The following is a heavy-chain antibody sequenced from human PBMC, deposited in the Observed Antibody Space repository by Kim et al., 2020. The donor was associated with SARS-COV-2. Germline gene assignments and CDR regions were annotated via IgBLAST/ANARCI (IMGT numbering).Heavy chain of an antibody. CDR3: ARDLIVPPVGMDV. CDR1: GFTFSSYG. V-gene: IGHV3-33*01. CDR2: IWYDGSNK. D-gene: IGHD2-8*01. Sequence: GGSLRLSCAASGFTFSSYGMHWVRQAPGKGLEWVAVIWYDGSNKYYADSVKGRFTISRDNSKNTLYLQMNSLRAEDTAVYYCARDLIVPPVGMDVWGQGTTVTVSS. J-gene: IGHJ6*02.